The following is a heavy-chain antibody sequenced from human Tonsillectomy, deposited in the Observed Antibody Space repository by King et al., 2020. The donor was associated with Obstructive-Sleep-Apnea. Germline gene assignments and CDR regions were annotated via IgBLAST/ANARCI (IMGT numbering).Heavy chain of an antibody. CDR2: IYYRGST. D-gene: IGHD3-10*01. V-gene: IGHV4-59*01. CDR1: GGSISSYY. J-gene: IGHJ3*02. CDR3: ARDNIWFGERGAFDI. Sequence: LQLQESGPGLVKPSETLSLTCTVSGGSISSYYWSWIRQPPGKGPEWIGDIYYRGSTKYNPSLKSRVTMSVDTSKNQFSLRLTSVTAADTAVYYCARDNIWFGERGAFDIWGQGTRVTVSS.